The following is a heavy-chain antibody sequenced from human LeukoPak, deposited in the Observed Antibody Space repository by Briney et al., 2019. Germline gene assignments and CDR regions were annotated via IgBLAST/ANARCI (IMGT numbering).Heavy chain of an antibody. D-gene: IGHD3-3*01. CDR1: GFTFSSYA. J-gene: IGHJ4*02. V-gene: IGHV3-30-3*01. CDR2: ISYDGSNK. Sequence: GGSLRLSCAASGFTFSSYAMYWVRQAPGKGLEWVAVISYDGSNKYYADSVKGRFTISRDNSKNTLYLQMNSLRAEDTAVYYCARADDFWSGYSSGGVDYWGQGTLVTVSS. CDR3: ARADDFWSGYSSGGVDY.